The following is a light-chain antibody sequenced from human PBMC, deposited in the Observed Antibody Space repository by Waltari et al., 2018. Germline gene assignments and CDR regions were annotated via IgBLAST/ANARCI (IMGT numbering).Light chain of an antibody. Sequence: AIQLTQSPSSLSASAGDRVTITCRASQDISNTLAWYQQKPGKAPNLLIYGASSLQSGVPSRFSGSGSGTDFTLTISSLQPEDFATYYCQQFNSYPLTFGGGTKVEI. CDR1: QDISNT. CDR2: GAS. V-gene: IGKV1-13*02. CDR3: QQFNSYPLT. J-gene: IGKJ4*01.